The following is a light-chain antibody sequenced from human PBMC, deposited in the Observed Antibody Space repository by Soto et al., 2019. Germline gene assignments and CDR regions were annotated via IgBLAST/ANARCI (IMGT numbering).Light chain of an antibody. CDR1: SSDVGGYNY. CDR3: SSYAGSNSLGV. CDR2: EVN. V-gene: IGLV2-8*01. Sequence: QSALTQPPSASGSPGQSVTISCTGTSSDVGGYNYVSWYQHHPGKAPKLMIYEVNKRPSGDSDRFSGSKSGNSASLTVSGLQAEDEADDDCSSYAGSNSLGVFGGGTKLTVL. J-gene: IGLJ2*01.